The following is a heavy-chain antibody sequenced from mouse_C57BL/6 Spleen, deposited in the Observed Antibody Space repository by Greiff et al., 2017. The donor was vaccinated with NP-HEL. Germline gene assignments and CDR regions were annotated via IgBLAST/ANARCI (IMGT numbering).Heavy chain of an antibody. CDR3: ARGIYYDYDEFAY. V-gene: IGHV1-53*01. CDR1: GYTFTSYW. D-gene: IGHD2-4*01. J-gene: IGHJ3*01. Sequence: VQLQQPGTELVKPGASVKLSCKASGYTFTSYWMHWVKQRPGQGLEWIGNINPSNGGTNYNEKFKSKATLTVDKSSSTAYMQLSSLTSEDSAVYYCARGIYYDYDEFAYWGQGTLVTVSA. CDR2: INPSNGGT.